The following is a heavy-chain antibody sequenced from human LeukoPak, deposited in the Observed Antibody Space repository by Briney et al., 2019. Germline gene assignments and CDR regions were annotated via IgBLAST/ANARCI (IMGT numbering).Heavy chain of an antibody. CDR2: ISSFSSYI. D-gene: IGHD6-19*01. CDR3: ASLYSSGWYGWFDP. Sequence: GGSLRLSCAASGFTFSSYSMNWGGQAQGKGGERVSSISSFSSYIYYAASVKGRFTISRDNAKNSLYLQMNSLRAEDTAVYYCASLYSSGWYGWFDPWGQGTLVTVSS. V-gene: IGHV3-21*01. J-gene: IGHJ5*02. CDR1: GFTFSSYS.